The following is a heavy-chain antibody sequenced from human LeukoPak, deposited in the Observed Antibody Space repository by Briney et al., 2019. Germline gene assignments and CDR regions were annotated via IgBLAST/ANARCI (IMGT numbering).Heavy chain of an antibody. CDR2: INLNSGGP. CDR1: GYTFTDYF. J-gene: IGHJ4*02. CDR3: ARDDGNDPNNAFDY. V-gene: IGHV1-2*02. D-gene: IGHD1/OR15-1a*01. Sequence: ASVKVSCKTSGYTFTDYFIHWVRQAPGQGLEWMGWINLNSGGPKYAQNFQGRLTMTRDTSISTAYMELSGLRSDDTAVYYCARDDGNDPNNAFDYWGQGTLVTVSS.